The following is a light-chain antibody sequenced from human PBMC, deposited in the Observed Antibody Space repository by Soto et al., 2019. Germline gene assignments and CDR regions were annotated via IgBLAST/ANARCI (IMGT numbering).Light chain of an antibody. J-gene: IGKJ5*01. CDR3: KQYGNSPIT. V-gene: IGKV3-20*01. CDR2: GAS. Sequence: DIVLTQSPGTLSLSPGERATLSCRASQTVPVNYLAWYQQKPGQAPRLLIYGASTRATGIPDRFSGSGSGTDFTLAINRLEPEDLAVYSCKQYGNSPITFGQGTRLEIE. CDR1: QTVPVNY.